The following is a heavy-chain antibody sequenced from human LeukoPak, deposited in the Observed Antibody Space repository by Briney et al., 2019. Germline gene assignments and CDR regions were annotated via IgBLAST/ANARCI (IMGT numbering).Heavy chain of an antibody. D-gene: IGHD1-26*01. CDR3: ARGWYDGSYRFDY. J-gene: IGHJ4*02. CDR2: IYYNGYT. Sequence: KPSETLSLTCTVSGGSINNYYWSWIRQPPGKGLEWIGFIYYNGYTRYNPSLKSRVSISVDTSKNQFSLKMTSVTAADTAVYYCARGWYDGSYRFDYWGQGTLVTVSS. V-gene: IGHV4-59*01. CDR1: GGSINNYY.